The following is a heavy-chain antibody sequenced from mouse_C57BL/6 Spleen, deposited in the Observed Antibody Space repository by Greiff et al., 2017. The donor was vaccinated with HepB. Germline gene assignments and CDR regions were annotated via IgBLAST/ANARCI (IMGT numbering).Heavy chain of an antibody. D-gene: IGHD2-1*01. Sequence: QVQLKQSGAELVRPGASVTLSCKASGYTFTDYEMHWVKQTPVHGLEWIGAIDPETGGTAYNQKFKGKAILTADKSSSTAYMELRSLTSEDSAVYYCTGYGNYPFAYWGQGTLVTVSA. CDR2: IDPETGGT. CDR3: TGYGNYPFAY. CDR1: GYTFTDYE. J-gene: IGHJ3*01. V-gene: IGHV1-15*01.